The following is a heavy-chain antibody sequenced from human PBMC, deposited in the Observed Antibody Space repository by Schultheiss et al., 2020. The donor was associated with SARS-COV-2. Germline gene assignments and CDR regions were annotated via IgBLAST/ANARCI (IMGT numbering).Heavy chain of an antibody. D-gene: IGHD6-19*01. V-gene: IGHV3-15*01. J-gene: IGHJ4*02. CDR1: GFTFSSYA. CDR3: TTSRWGGYYFDY. CDR2: IKSKTDGGTT. Sequence: GESLKISCAASGFTFSSYAMHWVRQAPGKGLEWVGHIKSKTDGGTTDYAAPVKGRFTVSRDDSKNTLYLQMNSLKTEDTAVYYCTTSRWGGYYFDYWGQGTLVTVSS.